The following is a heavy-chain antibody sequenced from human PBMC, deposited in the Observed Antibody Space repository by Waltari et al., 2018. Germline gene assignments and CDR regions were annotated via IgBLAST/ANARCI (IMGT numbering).Heavy chain of an antibody. CDR2: SSGSGGKT. CDR3: AKDPAGTYYFEY. J-gene: IGHJ4*02. Sequence: EVQLLESGGGLVQPGGSLRLSCAASEFTFSSYAMNWVRQAPGKGREWGATSSGSGGKTYYADSVKGRFTISRDNSKNTLYMQMNSLRAEDTAVYYCAKDPAGTYYFEYWGQGTLVTVSS. CDR1: EFTFSSYA. V-gene: IGHV3-23*01. D-gene: IGHD6-19*01.